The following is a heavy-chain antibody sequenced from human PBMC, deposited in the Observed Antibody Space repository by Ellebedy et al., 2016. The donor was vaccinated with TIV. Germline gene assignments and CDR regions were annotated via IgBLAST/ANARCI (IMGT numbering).Heavy chain of an antibody. Sequence: AASVKVSCKSSGYTFIDYGISRVRQAPGQGLDWMGWVSAYSGNTNYADNLQGRVTMTTDTSTDTAYMELRSLRSDDTAVYYCARYSGSGTYYRNGMDVWGQGTTVTVSS. CDR3: ARYSGSGTYYRNGMDV. D-gene: IGHD3-10*01. CDR2: VSAYSGNT. V-gene: IGHV1-18*01. J-gene: IGHJ6*02. CDR1: GYTFIDYG.